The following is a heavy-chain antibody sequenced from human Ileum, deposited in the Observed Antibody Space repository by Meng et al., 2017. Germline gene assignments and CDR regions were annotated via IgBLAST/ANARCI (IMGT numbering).Heavy chain of an antibody. J-gene: IGHJ5*02. V-gene: IGHV4-31*03. CDR2: IYHSGVT. CDR3: ARDGRHWGESPFDP. Sequence: QVHRQVSGPGLLKPSQTLSLTCTVSGGSISGGHYFWSWIRQHPEKGLEWIGYIYHSGVTYYSPSLKSRLTISVDTSKNQFSLKLSSVTAADTAVYFCARDGRHWGESPFDPWGQGTLVTVSS. D-gene: IGHD7-27*01. CDR1: GGSISGGHYF.